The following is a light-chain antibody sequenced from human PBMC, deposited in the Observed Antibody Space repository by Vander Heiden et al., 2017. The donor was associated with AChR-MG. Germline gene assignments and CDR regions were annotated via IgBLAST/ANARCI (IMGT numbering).Light chain of an antibody. J-gene: IGKJ1*01. V-gene: IGKV3-11*01. Sequence: EIVLTQSPATLSLSPGERATLSCRASQSVSSYLAWYQQKPGQAPRLLIYDASNRATGIPARFSGSGSGTDFTLTISSREPEDFAVYYWQQRSNWLWTFGQGTKVEIK. CDR1: QSVSSY. CDR3: QQRSNWLWT. CDR2: DAS.